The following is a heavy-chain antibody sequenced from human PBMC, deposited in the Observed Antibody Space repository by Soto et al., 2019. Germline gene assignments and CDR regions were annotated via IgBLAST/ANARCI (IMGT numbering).Heavy chain of an antibody. CDR1: GFSLSTSGVG. Sequence: SGPTLVNPTQTLTLTCTFSGFSLSTSGVGVGWIRQPPGKALEWLALIYWDDDKRYSPSLKSRLTITKDTSKNQVVLTMTNMDPVDTATYYCARTQWLDEESNWFDPWGQGTLVTVSS. V-gene: IGHV2-5*02. CDR3: ARTQWLDEESNWFDP. J-gene: IGHJ5*02. D-gene: IGHD6-19*01. CDR2: IYWDDDK.